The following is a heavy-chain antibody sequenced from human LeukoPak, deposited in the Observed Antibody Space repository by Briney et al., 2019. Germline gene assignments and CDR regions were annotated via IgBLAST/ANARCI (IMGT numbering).Heavy chain of an antibody. V-gene: IGHV4-59*01. Sequence: SETLSLTCTVSGGSISSYYWSWIRQPPGKGLEWIGYIHYSGSTNYNPSLKSRVTISVGTSKNQFSLKLSSVTAADTAVYSCARGADGVSSNSRGWFDPWGQGTLVTVSS. CDR3: ARGADGVSSNSRGWFDP. D-gene: IGHD2-15*01. J-gene: IGHJ5*02. CDR2: IHYSGST. CDR1: GGSISSYY.